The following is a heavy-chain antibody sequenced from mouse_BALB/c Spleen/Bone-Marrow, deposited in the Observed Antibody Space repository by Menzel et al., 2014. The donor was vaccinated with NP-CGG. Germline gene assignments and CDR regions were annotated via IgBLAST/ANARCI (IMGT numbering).Heavy chain of an antibody. D-gene: IGHD2-4*01. V-gene: IGHV5-9-2*01. CDR1: GFSFNSYG. CDR3: ARHAYYDQTEVSFVY. Sequence: EVKLMESGGGLVKSGGSLKLSCAASGFSFNSYGMSWVRQTPEKRLEWVATISGGGSYTFYPDSVKGRFTISRDNAKNNLYLQLSSLRFEDTALYYCARHAYYDQTEVSFVYWGQGTLVTVSA. CDR2: ISGGGSYT. J-gene: IGHJ3*01.